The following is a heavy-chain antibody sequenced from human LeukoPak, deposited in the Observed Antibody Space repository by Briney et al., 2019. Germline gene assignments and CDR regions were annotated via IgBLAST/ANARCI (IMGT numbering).Heavy chain of an antibody. CDR1: GGTFSSYA. J-gene: IGHJ4*02. CDR2: IIPIFGTA. D-gene: IGHD5-24*01. Sequence: GASVKVSCKASGGTFSSYAISWVRQAPGQGLEWMGGIIPIFGTANYAQKFQGRVTITTDESTSTAYMELSSLRSEDTAVYYCARVNGYNGNYFDYWGQGTLVTVSS. V-gene: IGHV1-69*05. CDR3: ARVNGYNGNYFDY.